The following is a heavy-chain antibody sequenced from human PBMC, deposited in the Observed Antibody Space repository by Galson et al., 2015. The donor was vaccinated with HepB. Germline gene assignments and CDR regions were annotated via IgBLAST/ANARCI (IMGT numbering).Heavy chain of an antibody. CDR1: GFTFSDYY. J-gene: IGHJ4*02. CDR2: ISSSSNYI. Sequence: LRLSCAASGFTFSDYYMSWIRQAPGKGPEWVSYISSSSNYINYADSVKGRFTISRDDAKNSLYLQMSSLRAEDTAMYYCARRFDTVTTFDYWGQGTLVTVSP. V-gene: IGHV3-11*03. CDR3: ARRFDTVTTFDY. D-gene: IGHD4-17*01.